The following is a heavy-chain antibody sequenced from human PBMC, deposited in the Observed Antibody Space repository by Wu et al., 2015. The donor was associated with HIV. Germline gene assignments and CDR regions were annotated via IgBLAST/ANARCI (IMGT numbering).Heavy chain of an antibody. CDR1: GYAFTNYD. J-gene: IGHJ6*02. CDR2: INPSAGST. Sequence: QVQLVQSGAEVKKPGASVMVSCKAFGYAFTNYDISWVRQAPGQGLEWMGIINPSAGSTTYAQKFQGRVTMTRDTSTTTVYMELSSLRSEDTAVYYCARGIAVAGAFGMDVWGQGTTVTVSS. CDR3: ARGIAVAGAFGMDV. D-gene: IGHD6-19*01. V-gene: IGHV1-46*01.